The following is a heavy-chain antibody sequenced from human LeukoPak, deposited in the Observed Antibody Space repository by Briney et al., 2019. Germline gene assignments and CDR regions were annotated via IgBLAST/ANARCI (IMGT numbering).Heavy chain of an antibody. CDR2: IIPIFGTA. V-gene: IGHV1-69*01. D-gene: IGHD3-22*01. CDR3: ARGYYYDSSAQDPPLNYYYYYYMDV. J-gene: IGHJ6*03. CDR1: GGTFSSYA. Sequence: SVKVSCKASGGTFSSYAISWVRQAPGQGLEWMGGIIPIFGTANYAQKFQGRVTITADESTSTAYMELSRLRSEDTAVYYCARGYYYDSSAQDPPLNYYYYYYMDVWGKGTTVTVSS.